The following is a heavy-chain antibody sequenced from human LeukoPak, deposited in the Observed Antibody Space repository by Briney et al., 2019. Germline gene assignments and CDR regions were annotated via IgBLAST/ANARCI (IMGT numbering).Heavy chain of an antibody. J-gene: IGHJ4*02. CDR1: GFTFSSFG. CDR3: AKDKAPLFYTASCAFDY. CDR2: IRFDGSDK. D-gene: IGHD2-8*01. V-gene: IGHV3-30*02. Sequence: QPGGSLRLSCTASGFTFSSFGMHWVRQAPGKGLEWVAFIRFDGSDKYYVDSVKGRFTISRDNSKSTLSLQMNSLRPEDTAVYYCAKDKAPLFYTASCAFDYWGQGTLVTVSS.